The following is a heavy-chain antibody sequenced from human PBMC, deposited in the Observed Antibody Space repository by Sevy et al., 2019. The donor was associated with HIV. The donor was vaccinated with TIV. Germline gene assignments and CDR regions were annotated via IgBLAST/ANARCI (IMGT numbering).Heavy chain of an antibody. CDR2: ISYDGNNK. V-gene: IGHV3-30*18. D-gene: IGHD3-10*01. CDR3: AKDHNLWSEGGFLHH. J-gene: IGHJ1*01. CDR1: GFTFSSYA. Sequence: GGSLRLSCAASGFTFSSYAIHWVRQTPDKGLEWVTVISYDGNNKYYADSVKGRFTVSRDNSKNTLYAQMNSLRAEDTAGYYCAKDHNLWSEGGFLHHWGQGTLVTVSS.